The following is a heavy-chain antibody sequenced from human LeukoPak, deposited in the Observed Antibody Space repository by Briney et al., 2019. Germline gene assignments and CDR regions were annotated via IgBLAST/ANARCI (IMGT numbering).Heavy chain of an antibody. J-gene: IGHJ3*01. D-gene: IGHD3-10*01. CDR3: ARLRGYSGPKDPFDL. CDR1: EYTFTDYW. CDR2: IYPADSDT. Sequence: GESLKISCKGSEYTFTDYWIGWVRQMPGKGLEWMGIIYPADSDTRYGPSFQGQVTISADNLTTTIYLEWSSLNASYTAMYFCARLRGYSGPKDPFDLWGQGTLVTVSA. V-gene: IGHV5-51*01.